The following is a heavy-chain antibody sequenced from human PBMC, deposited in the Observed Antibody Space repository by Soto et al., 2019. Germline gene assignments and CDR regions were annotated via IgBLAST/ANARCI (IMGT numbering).Heavy chain of an antibody. D-gene: IGHD3-10*01. V-gene: IGHV4-59*01. J-gene: IGHJ6*03. CDR1: GGSISSYY. CDR2: IYYSGST. CDR3: ARAGSDNYYYYYMDV. Sequence: SETLSLTCTVSGGSISSYYWSWIRQPPGKGLEWIGYIYYSGSTNYNPSLKSRVTISVDTSKNQFSLKLSSVTAADTAVYYCARAGSDNYYYYYMDVWGKGTTVTVSS.